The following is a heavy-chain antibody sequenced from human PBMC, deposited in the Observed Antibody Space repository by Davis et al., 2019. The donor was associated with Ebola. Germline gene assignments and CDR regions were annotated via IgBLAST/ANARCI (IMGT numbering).Heavy chain of an antibody. J-gene: IGHJ4*02. V-gene: IGHV1-8*01. CDR2: MNPNSGNT. D-gene: IGHD4-17*01. Sequence: AASVKVSCKASGYTFTSYDINWVRQAIGQGLEWMGWMNPNSGNTGYAQKFQGRVTMARNTSISTAYMELSSLRSEDTAVYYCARAREVGVTTFFDYWGQGTLVTVSS. CDR1: GYTFTSYD. CDR3: ARAREVGVTTFFDY.